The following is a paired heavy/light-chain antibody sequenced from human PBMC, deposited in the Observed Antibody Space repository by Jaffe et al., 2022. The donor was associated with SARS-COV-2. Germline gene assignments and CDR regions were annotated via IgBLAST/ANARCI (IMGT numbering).Light chain of an antibody. V-gene: IGLV2-8*01. CDR2: EVN. CDR1: SSDVGAYDY. J-gene: IGLJ2*01. CDR3: SSHAGSTNVV. Sequence: QTALTQPPSASGSPGQSVAISCTGTSSDVGAYDYVSWYQHHPGTAPKLIIYEVNKRPSGVPDRFSGSKSGNTASLTVSGLQAEDEADYYCSSHAGSTNVVFGGGTKLTVL.
Heavy chain of an antibody. J-gene: IGHJ2*01. D-gene: IGHD2-2*01. CDR2: ISGSGDIV. Sequence: QVQLVQSGGGLVKPGGSLRLSCAASGFTFSDLYMTWIRQAPGKGLEWVSKISGSGDIVYYADSVKGRFTISRDNTKNSLYLQMNSLRVEDTAVYYCARDPFHYASDPWGHGTLVTVFS. CDR1: GFTFSDLY. V-gene: IGHV3-11*01. CDR3: ARDPFHYASDP.